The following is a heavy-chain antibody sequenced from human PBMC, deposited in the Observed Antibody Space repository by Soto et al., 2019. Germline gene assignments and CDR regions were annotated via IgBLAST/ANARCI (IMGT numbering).Heavy chain of an antibody. CDR1: GFSLSTNGVG. Sequence: QITLKESGPTLVKPTQTLTLTCTFSGFSLSTNGVGVGWIRQPPGKALEWLALIYWDGDKRYSPSLRSRLTRTKDTSKTQVVLTMTNMDPVDTATYYGARRRDGTYALDSWGQGTLVTVAS. V-gene: IGHV2-5*02. CDR3: ARRRDGTYALDS. J-gene: IGHJ4*02. CDR2: IYWDGDK. D-gene: IGHD1-26*01.